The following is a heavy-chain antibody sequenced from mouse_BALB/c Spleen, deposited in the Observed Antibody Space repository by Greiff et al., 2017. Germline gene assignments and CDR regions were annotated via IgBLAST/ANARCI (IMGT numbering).Heavy chain of an antibody. D-gene: IGHD2-4*01. CDR2: ISDGGSYT. V-gene: IGHV5-4*02. Sequence: EVKLMESGGGLVKPGGSLKLSCAASGFTFSDYYMYWVRQTPEKRLEWVATISDGGSYTYYPDSVKGRFTISRDNAKNNLYLQMSSLKSEDTAMYYCARGGLRRAYAMDYWGQGTTLTVSS. CDR3: ARGGLRRAYAMDY. CDR1: GFTFSDYY. J-gene: IGHJ2*01.